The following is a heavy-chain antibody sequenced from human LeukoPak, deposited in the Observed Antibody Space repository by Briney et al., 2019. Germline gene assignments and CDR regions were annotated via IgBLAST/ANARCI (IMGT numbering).Heavy chain of an antibody. Sequence: SETLSLTCAVSGGSISSSNWWSWVRQPPGKGLEWIGEIYHSGSTNYNPSLKSRVTISVDKSKNQSSLKLSSVTAADTAVYYCARDLAAAEREGPGAFDIWGQGTMVTVSS. V-gene: IGHV4-4*02. CDR1: GGSISSSNW. CDR3: ARDLAAAEREGPGAFDI. J-gene: IGHJ3*02. CDR2: IYHSGST. D-gene: IGHD6-13*01.